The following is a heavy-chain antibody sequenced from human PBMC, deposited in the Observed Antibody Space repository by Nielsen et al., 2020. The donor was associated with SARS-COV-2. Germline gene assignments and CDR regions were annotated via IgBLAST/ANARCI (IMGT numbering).Heavy chain of an antibody. V-gene: IGHV1-18*04. CDR3: AKSTAGINYLYGMAV. Sequence: ASVKVSCKASGYTFTKYGISWVRQAPGQGLEWMGWISGNSDSAKYVKKFLGRVIMTTDTSTSTAYLEVRSLRSDDTAVYYCAKSTAGINYLYGMAVWGQGTTVTVSS. CDR2: ISGNSDSA. J-gene: IGHJ6*02. CDR1: GYTFTKYG. D-gene: IGHD1-14*01.